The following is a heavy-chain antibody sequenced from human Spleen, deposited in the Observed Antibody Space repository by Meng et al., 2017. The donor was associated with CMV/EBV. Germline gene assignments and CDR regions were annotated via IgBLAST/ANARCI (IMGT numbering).Heavy chain of an antibody. CDR3: ARHFGDSSGRRFDP. J-gene: IGHJ5*02. V-gene: IGHV4-34*12. Sequence: SETLSLTCAVYGGSFSGYYLRWIRQPPGKGMEWIGKNLHSGSTNYNSSLKSRVTISVDISKHQFSLTLNSVTAADTAVYYCARHFGDSSGRRFDPWGQGTLVTVSS. CDR2: NLHSGST. CDR1: GGSFSGYY. D-gene: IGHD3-22*01.